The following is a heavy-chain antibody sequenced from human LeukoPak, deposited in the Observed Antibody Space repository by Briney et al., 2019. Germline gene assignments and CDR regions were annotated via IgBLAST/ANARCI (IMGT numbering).Heavy chain of an antibody. Sequence: GGSLRLSCAASGFSFSDYVMTWVRQAPGKGLEWVSSISANGGGTYYADSVEGRFTISRDNSMNTLFLQMNSLRAEDSAVYYCATDREGDPSCYYLVGGQGTLITVSS. CDR1: GFSFSDYV. CDR2: ISANGGGT. CDR3: ATDREGDPSCYYLV. J-gene: IGHJ4*02. D-gene: IGHD3-22*01. V-gene: IGHV3-23*01.